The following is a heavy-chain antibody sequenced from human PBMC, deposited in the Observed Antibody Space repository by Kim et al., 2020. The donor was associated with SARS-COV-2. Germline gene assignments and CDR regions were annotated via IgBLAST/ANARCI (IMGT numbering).Heavy chain of an antibody. D-gene: IGHD3-22*01. J-gene: IGHJ5*02. CDR1: GFTFSSYG. CDR2: ISYDGSNK. Sequence: GGSQRLSCAASGFTFSSYGMHWVRQAPGKGLEWVAVISYDGSNKYYADSVKGRFTISRDNSKNTLYLQMDSLRAEDTAVYYCAKDCKHYYDSSGYLSNWFDPWGQRTLVTVSS. V-gene: IGHV3-30*18. CDR3: AKDCKHYYDSSGYLSNWFDP.